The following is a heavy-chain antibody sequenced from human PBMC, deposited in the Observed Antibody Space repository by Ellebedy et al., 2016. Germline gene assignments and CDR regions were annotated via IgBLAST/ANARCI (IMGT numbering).Heavy chain of an antibody. CDR3: ARASRYLHYFDY. V-gene: IGHV3-23*01. CDR1: GFTFDDYG. CDR2: ISGSGGTT. D-gene: IGHD3-9*01. J-gene: IGHJ4*02. Sequence: GGSLRLXXAASGFTFDDYGMSWVRQAPGKGLEWVSAISGSGGTTYYADSVKGRFTISRDNSKNTLYLQMNSLRAEDTAVYYCARASRYLHYFDYWGQGTLVTVSS.